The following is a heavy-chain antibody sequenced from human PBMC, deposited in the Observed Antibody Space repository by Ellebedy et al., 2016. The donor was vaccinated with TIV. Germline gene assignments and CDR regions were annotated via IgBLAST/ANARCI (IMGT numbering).Heavy chain of an antibody. CDR2: IYPGDSDT. J-gene: IGHJ4*02. CDR3: ARPGGEMATSYFDY. D-gene: IGHD5-24*01. CDR1: GYSFTRYW. V-gene: IGHV5-51*01. Sequence: GGSLRLXCKASGYSFTRYWIGWVRQMPGKGLEWMGIIYPGDSDTRYSPSFQGQVTISADKSISTAYLQWSSLKASDTAMYYCARPGGEMATSYFDYWGQGTLVTVSS.